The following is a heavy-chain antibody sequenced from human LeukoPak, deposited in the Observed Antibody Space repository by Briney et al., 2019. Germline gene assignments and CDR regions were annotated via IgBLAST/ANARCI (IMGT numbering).Heavy chain of an antibody. J-gene: IGHJ3*02. V-gene: IGHV4-39*07. CDR1: GGSISSSSYY. D-gene: IGHD3-10*01. CDR2: IYYSGST. Sequence: SETLSLTCTVSGGSISSSSYYWGWIRQPPGKGLEWIGSIYYSGSTYYNPSLKSRVTISVGTSKNQFSLKLSSVTAADTAVYYCARFASMVRGVPKYNAFDIWGQGTMVTVSS. CDR3: ARFASMVRGVPKYNAFDI.